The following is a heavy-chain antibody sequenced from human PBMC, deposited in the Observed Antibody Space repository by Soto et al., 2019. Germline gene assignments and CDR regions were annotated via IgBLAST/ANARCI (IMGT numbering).Heavy chain of an antibody. J-gene: IGHJ6*02. Sequence: QVQLVQSGAEVKKPEASVKVSCKASGYTFTSYDINWVRQAPGKGLEWMRWMNPNSGKTGYAQKFQGRVTMTSNTSISTAYMVQSSQRSVDTDVYYCARVVVCRVMDVWGQVYTVTVS. V-gene: IGHV1-8*02. CDR2: MNPNSGKT. CDR1: GYTFTSYD. D-gene: IGHD3-22*01. CDR3: ARVVVCRVMDV.